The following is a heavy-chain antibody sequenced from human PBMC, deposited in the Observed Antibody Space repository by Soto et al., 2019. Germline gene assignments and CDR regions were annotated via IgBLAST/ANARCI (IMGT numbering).Heavy chain of an antibody. CDR1: GFTFSSYS. CDR3: ARDRANAFDI. Sequence: GGSLRLSCAASGFTFSSYSMNWVRPAPGKGLEWVSYISSSSSTIYYADSVKGRFTISRDNAKNTLYLQMNSLRDGDTAVYYCARDRANAFDIWGQGTMVPVSS. CDR2: ISSSSSTI. J-gene: IGHJ3*02. V-gene: IGHV3-48*02.